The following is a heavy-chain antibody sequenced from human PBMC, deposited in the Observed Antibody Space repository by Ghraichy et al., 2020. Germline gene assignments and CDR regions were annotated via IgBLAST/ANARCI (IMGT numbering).Heavy chain of an antibody. CDR1: GGSITNYY. CDR2: IHANGST. Sequence: SETLSLTCTVSGGSITNYYWTWIRQPAGKGLEWIGRIHANGSTNYSPSLKSRVTMSVDTSKNQFSLRLSSVTAADTAMYFCARDEVSHGSDRFDFWGQGALVTVSS. CDR3: ARDEVSHGSDRFDF. V-gene: IGHV4-4*07. J-gene: IGHJ4*02. D-gene: IGHD6-19*01.